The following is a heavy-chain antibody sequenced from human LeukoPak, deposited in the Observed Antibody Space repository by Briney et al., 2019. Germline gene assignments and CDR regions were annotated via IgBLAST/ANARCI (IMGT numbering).Heavy chain of an antibody. D-gene: IGHD6-13*01. Sequence: QPGRSLRLSCAASGFTFNNYGMHYVRQAPGKGLEWVAVISDDGRNKNYADSMKGRFTISRDSSNNTLYLQMNSLRAEDTGVYFCAKGRETTASGTFDFRGQGTLVTVSS. V-gene: IGHV3-30*18. CDR1: GFTFNNYG. J-gene: IGHJ4*02. CDR2: ISDDGRNK. CDR3: AKGRETTASGTFDF.